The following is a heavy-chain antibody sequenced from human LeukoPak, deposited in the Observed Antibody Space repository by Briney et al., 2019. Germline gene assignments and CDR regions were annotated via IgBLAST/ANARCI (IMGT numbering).Heavy chain of an antibody. CDR1: GDSVSSNSAA. D-gene: IGHD3-22*01. CDR2: TYYRSKWYN. J-gene: IGHJ4*02. CDR3: ARERARNYYYDSSGYSNPLDY. Sequence: SQTLSLTCAISGDSVSSNSAAWNWIRQSPSRGLEWLGRTYYRSKWYNDYAVSVKSRITINPDTSKNQFSLQLNSVTPEDTAVYYCARERARNYYYDSSGYSNPLDYWGQGTLVTVTS. V-gene: IGHV6-1*01.